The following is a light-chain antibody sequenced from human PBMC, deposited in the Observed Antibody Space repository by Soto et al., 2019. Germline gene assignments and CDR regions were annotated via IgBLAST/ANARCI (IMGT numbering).Light chain of an antibody. CDR2: GNT. J-gene: IGLJ3*02. V-gene: IGLV1-40*01. CDR1: NSNIGGNY. Sequence: QSVLTQPPSASGTPGQRVTISCSGSNSNIGGNYVYWYQQLPGTAPKLLIYGNTNRPSGVPDRFSGSKSGTSASLAITGLQAEDEADYYCQSYDSSLSVWVFGGGTKLTVL. CDR3: QSYDSSLSVWV.